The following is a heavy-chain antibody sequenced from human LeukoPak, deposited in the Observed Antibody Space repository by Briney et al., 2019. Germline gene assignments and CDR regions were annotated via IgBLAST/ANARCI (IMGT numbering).Heavy chain of an antibody. CDR3: ARRRGYSGPRFYYFDY. CDR1: GGSFSGYY. Sequence: PSETLSLTCAVYGGSFSGYYWSWIRQPPGKGLEWIGEINHSGSTNYNPSLKSRVTISVDTSKSQFSLKLSSVTAADTAVYYCARRRGYSGPRFYYFDYWGQGTLVTVSS. V-gene: IGHV4-34*01. CDR2: INHSGST. D-gene: IGHD5-12*01. J-gene: IGHJ4*02.